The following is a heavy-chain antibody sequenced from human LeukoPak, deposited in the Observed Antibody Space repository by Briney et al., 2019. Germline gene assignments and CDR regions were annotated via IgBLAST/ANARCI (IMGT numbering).Heavy chain of an antibody. CDR3: ARRGWKGFDY. D-gene: IGHD6-19*01. Sequence: SETLSLTCTVSGVSVSSGSYYWGWIRQPPGKGLEWIGYIYYSGSTNYNPSLKSRVTISVDTSKNQFSLKLSSVTAADTAVYYCARRGWKGFDYWGQGTLVTVSS. CDR1: GVSVSSGSYY. J-gene: IGHJ4*02. V-gene: IGHV4-61*01. CDR2: IYYSGST.